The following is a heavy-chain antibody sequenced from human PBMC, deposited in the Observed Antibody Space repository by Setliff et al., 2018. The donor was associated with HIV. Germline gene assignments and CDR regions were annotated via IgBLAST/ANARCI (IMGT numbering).Heavy chain of an antibody. V-gene: IGHV4-61*09. CDR2: IYTSGST. CDR3: AREGVPAAVMWFDP. D-gene: IGHD2-2*01. J-gene: IGHJ5*02. CDR1: GGSIGSGSYY. Sequence: PSETLSLTCTVSGGSIGSGSYYWSWIRQPAGKGLEWIGHIYTSGSTNYNPSLKSRVTISVDTSKNQFSLKLSSVAASDTAVYYCAREGVPAAVMWFDPWGQGTLVTVSS.